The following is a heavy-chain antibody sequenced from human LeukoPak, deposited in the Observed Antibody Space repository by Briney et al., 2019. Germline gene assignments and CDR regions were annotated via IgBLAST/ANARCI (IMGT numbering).Heavy chain of an antibody. CDR3: AKDVYSSSSWYYFDY. CDR2: ISYDGSNK. V-gene: IGHV3-30*18. D-gene: IGHD6-6*01. CDR1: GFTFSSYG. J-gene: IGHJ4*02. Sequence: GGSLRLSCAASGFTFSSYGVHWVRQAPGKGLEWVAVISYDGSNKYYADSVKGRFTISRDNSKNTLYLQMNSLRAEDTAVYYCAKDVYSSSSWYYFDYWGQGTLVTVSS.